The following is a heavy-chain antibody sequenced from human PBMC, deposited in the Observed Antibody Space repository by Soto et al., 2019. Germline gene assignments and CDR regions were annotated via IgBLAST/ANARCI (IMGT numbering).Heavy chain of an antibody. CDR1: GGSISSYN. CDR2: IYYSGST. V-gene: IGHV4-59*01. D-gene: IGHD3-3*01. Sequence: SETLSLTCTVSGGSISSYNWSRIRQPPGRGLEWIGYIYYSGSTNYNPSLKSRVTISVDTSKNQFSLKLSSVTAAVTAVYYCARAITIFGVLNYWGQGTLVTVSS. J-gene: IGHJ4*02. CDR3: ARAITIFGVLNY.